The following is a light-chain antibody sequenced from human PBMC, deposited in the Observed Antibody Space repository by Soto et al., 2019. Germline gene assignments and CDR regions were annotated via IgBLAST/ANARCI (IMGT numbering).Light chain of an antibody. CDR2: EGS. V-gene: IGLV2-23*01. CDR3: SPYAGRVV. Sequence: QSALTQPASVSGSPGQSITISCTGTSSDVGSYNLVSWYQQHPGKAPKLMIYEGSKRPSGVSNRFSGSKSGNTPSLTFSGRRVEDESDSYCSPYAGRVVLGGGPMLPLL. CDR1: SSDVGSYNL. J-gene: IGLJ2*01.